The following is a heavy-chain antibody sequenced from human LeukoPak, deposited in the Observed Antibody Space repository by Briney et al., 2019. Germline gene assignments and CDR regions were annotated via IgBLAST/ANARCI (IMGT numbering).Heavy chain of an antibody. D-gene: IGHD6-13*01. V-gene: IGHV3-30*18. CDR2: ISYDGSNK. J-gene: IGHJ4*02. CDR1: GFTFSSYA. Sequence: PGGSLRLSCAASGFTFSSYAMSWVRQAPGKGLEWVAVISYDGSNKYYADSVKGRFTISRDNSKNTLYLQMNSLRAEGTAVYYCAKVNGGAAAGPFDYWGQGTLVTVSS. CDR3: AKVNGGAAAGPFDY.